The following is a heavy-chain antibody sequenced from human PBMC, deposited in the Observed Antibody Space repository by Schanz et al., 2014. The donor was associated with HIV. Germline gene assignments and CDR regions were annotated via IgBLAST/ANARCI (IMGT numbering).Heavy chain of an antibody. CDR2: INHRGIT. CDR1: GGSFSAYY. D-gene: IGHD3-10*01. V-gene: IGHV4-34*01. Sequence: QVQLQQWGAGLLKPSETLSLTCAVYGGSFSAYYWSWIRQPPGKGLEWIGEINHRGITNYNPSLGRRVTISRDTSKNQFSLRLNSAPAADTATYYCARGPWAGSGSYPLDYWGQGTLVTVSS. J-gene: IGHJ4*02. CDR3: ARGPWAGSGSYPLDY.